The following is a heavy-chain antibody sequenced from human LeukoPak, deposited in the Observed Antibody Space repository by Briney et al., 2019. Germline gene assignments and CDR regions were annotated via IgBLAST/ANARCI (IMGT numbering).Heavy chain of an antibody. D-gene: IGHD2/OR15-2a*01. CDR2: INSDGSWT. Sequence: GGCLRLSWAASGNYWMHWARQAPGKGLVWVSHINSDGSWTSYADSVKGRFTISKDNAKNTVYLQMNSLRAEDTAVYYCVSFYERYWGRGTLVTVSS. V-gene: IGHV3-74*01. CDR1: GNYW. CDR3: VSFYERY. J-gene: IGHJ4*02.